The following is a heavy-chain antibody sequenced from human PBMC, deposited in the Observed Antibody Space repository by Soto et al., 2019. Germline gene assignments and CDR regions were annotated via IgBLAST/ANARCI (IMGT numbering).Heavy chain of an antibody. CDR1: GGSFIGYY. J-gene: IGHJ4*02. D-gene: IGHD3-10*01. V-gene: IGHV4-34*01. Sequence: QVQLQQWGAGLLKPSETLSLTCAVYGGSFIGYYWSWIRQPPGKGLEWIGEINHRGTTNYNPSLKSRVTISVDTSKNQFSLKLSSVTAADTAVYYCARGFGRYYGSGSYYNSPRKNSFDYWGQGTLVTVSS. CDR2: INHRGTT. CDR3: ARGFGRYYGSGSYYNSPRKNSFDY.